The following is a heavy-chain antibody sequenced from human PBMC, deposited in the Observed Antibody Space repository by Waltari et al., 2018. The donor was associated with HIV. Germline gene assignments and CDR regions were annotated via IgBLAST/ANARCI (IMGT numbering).Heavy chain of an antibody. J-gene: IGHJ4*02. D-gene: IGHD2-2*01. CDR3: ARHPTPYCSSTSCSQGFDY. Sequence: MPGKGLEWMGIIYPGDSDTRYSPSFQGQVTISADKSISTAYLQWSSLKASDTAMYYCARHPTPYCSSTSCSQGFDYWGQGTLVTVSS. V-gene: IGHV5-51*01. CDR2: IYPGDSDT.